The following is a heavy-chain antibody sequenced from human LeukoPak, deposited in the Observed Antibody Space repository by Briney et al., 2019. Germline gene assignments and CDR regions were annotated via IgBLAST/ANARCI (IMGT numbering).Heavy chain of an antibody. D-gene: IGHD4-17*01. J-gene: IGHJ4*02. Sequence: GGSLRLSCAASGFTFSSYSMNWVRQAPGKGLEWVSSISSSSSYIYYADSVKGRFTISRDNAKNSLYLQMNSLRAEDTAVYYCARDDYGDYVPFDYWGQGTLVTVSS. V-gene: IGHV3-21*04. CDR3: ARDDYGDYVPFDY. CDR1: GFTFSSYS. CDR2: ISSSSSYI.